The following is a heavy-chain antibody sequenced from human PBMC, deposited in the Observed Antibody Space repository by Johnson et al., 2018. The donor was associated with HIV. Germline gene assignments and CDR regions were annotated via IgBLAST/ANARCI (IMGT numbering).Heavy chain of an antibody. CDR2: IKTTSAGGTI. J-gene: IGHJ3*02. V-gene: IGHV3-15*01. Sequence: VQLVESGGDLVNPGGSLRLSCAASGFTFSNAWMSWVRQAPGKGLEWVGRIKTTSAGGTIDYAAPVNGRFTISRDDSKNILYLEMNSLKTEDTAVYYCTTTAFIKAAGGTRPLDIWGQGTMVTVSS. D-gene: IGHD6-13*01. CDR1: GFTFSNAW. CDR3: TTTAFIKAAGGTRPLDI.